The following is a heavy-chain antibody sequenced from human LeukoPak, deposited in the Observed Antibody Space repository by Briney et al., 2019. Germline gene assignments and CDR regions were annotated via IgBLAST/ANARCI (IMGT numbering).Heavy chain of an antibody. Sequence: KPSETLSLTCTVSGGSISSSSYYWGWIRQPPGKGLESIGSIYYSGSTYYNPSLKSRVTISVDTSKNQFSLKLSSVTAADTAVYYCARMATGFYYYYYMDVWGKGTTVTVSS. J-gene: IGHJ6*03. V-gene: IGHV4-39*01. D-gene: IGHD5-24*01. CDR2: IYYSGST. CDR1: GGSISSSSYY. CDR3: ARMATGFYYYYYMDV.